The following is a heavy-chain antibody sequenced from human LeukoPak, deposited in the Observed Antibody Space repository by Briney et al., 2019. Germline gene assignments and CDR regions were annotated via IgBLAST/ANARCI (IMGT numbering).Heavy chain of an antibody. CDR2: IYSGGST. CDR3: ARDRGAAAGD. J-gene: IGHJ4*02. D-gene: IGHD6-13*01. V-gene: IGHV3-53*01. Sequence: PGGSPRLSCVASGFTVTNKYMSWGRPAPGKGLEWVAVIYSGGSTQYADSVKGRFTISRDNSKNTLYLQMNSLRADDTAVYYCARDRGAAAGDWGQGTLVTVSS. CDR1: GFTVTNKY.